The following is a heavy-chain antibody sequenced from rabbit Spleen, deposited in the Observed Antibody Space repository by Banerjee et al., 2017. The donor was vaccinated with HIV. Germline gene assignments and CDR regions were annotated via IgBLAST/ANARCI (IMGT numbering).Heavy chain of an antibody. CDR2: IYTGDGST. J-gene: IGHJ3*01. D-gene: IGHD1-1*01. V-gene: IGHV1S45*01. CDR3: ARDLPEIIGWNFGF. Sequence: QEQLVESGGGLVQPEGSLILTCTASGFSFNGNHVMCWVRQAPGKGLEWIACIYTGDGSTDYASWAKGRFTISKTSSTVDLKMTSLTAADTATYFCARDLPEIIGWNFGFWGPGTLVTVS. CDR1: GFSFNGNHV.